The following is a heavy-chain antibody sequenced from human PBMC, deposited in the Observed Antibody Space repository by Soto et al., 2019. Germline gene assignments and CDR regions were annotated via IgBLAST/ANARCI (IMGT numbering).Heavy chain of an antibody. D-gene: IGHD3-10*01. V-gene: IGHV3-23*01. CDR2: FRSGGDDGTT. Sequence: GGSLRLSCAASGFTFSSYGMRWVHQAPGKGLEWVSGFRSGGDDGTTYYADSVKGRFTISRDNSKNTLFLQMNSLRAEDTAIYYCAKKVNSGPGSQYFDYWGQGTLVTVSS. J-gene: IGHJ4*02. CDR1: GFTFSSYG. CDR3: AKKVNSGPGSQYFDY.